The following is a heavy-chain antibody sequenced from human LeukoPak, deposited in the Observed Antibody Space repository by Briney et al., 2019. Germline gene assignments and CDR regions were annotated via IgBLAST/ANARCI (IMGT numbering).Heavy chain of an antibody. J-gene: IGHJ3*02. CDR3: ARDSSTSIFSLNAFDI. CDR2: ISYDGTNK. Sequence: PGGSLRPSCAASGFTFSIYAMHWVRQAPGKGLEWVAVISYDGTNKLYADSVKGRFTISRDNSKNTLYLQMNSLRVEDTAMYYCARDSSTSIFSLNAFDIWGQGTMVTVSS. CDR1: GFTFSIYA. D-gene: IGHD2-2*01. V-gene: IGHV3-30*04.